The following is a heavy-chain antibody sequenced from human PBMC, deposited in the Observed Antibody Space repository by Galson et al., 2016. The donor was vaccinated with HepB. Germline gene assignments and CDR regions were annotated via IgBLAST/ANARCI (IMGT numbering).Heavy chain of an antibody. CDR2: VSYDGSKK. Sequence: SLRLSCAASGFTFSRYGMHWVCQAPGKGLEWVAVVSYDGSKKYYADSVKGRFTISRDNSKNTLYLQMNSLRAEDTAVYYCARDLSGTYGRYYYYGMDVWGQGTTFTVSS. J-gene: IGHJ6*02. D-gene: IGHD1-26*01. CDR3: ARDLSGTYGRYYYYGMDV. CDR1: GFTFSRYG. V-gene: IGHV3-30*19.